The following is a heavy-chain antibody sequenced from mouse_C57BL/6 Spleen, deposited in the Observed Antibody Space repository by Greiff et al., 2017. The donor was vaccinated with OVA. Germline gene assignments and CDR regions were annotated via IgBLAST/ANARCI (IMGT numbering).Heavy chain of an antibody. CDR3: ARRYYYASSYWYFDV. J-gene: IGHJ1*03. V-gene: IGHV1-80*01. D-gene: IGHD1-1*01. Sequence: VRLVESGAELVKPGASVKISCKASGYAFSSYWMNWVKQRPGKGLEWIGQIYPGDGDTNYNGKFKGKATLTADKSSSTAYMQLSSLTSEDSAVYFCARRYYYASSYWYFDVWGTGTTVTVSS. CDR1: GYAFSSYW. CDR2: IYPGDGDT.